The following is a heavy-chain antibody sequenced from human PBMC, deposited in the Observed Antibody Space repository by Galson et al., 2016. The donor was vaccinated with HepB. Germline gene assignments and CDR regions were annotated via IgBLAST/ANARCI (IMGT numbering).Heavy chain of an antibody. J-gene: IGHJ4*03. V-gene: IGHV3-23*05. CDR1: QFTFSIYA. CDR2: INGNGRNT. Sequence: SLRLSCAASQFTFSIYAMTWVRQAPGKGLEYVATINGNGRNTYYAESVKGRFTISRDNSKDTLYLQMNSLTVEDTAVYYCAKGKNPDSPGWFRFSDWGLGTLVTVSS. CDR3: AKGKNPDSPGWFRFSD. D-gene: IGHD6-19*01.